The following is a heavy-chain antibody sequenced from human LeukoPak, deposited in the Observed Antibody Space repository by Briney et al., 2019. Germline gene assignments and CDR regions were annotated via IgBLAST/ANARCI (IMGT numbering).Heavy chain of an antibody. CDR3: AKVRLRFLTTPTDAFDI. Sequence: PGGSLRLSCAASGFTFRSYAMSWVRQGPGKGLERVSAISGSGGDTFYADSVKGRFTISRDNSKNTLYLQMNSLRAEDTAVYYCAKVRLRFLTTPTDAFDIWGQGTMVTVSS. CDR2: ISGSGGDT. D-gene: IGHD3-3*01. CDR1: GFTFRSYA. V-gene: IGHV3-23*01. J-gene: IGHJ3*02.